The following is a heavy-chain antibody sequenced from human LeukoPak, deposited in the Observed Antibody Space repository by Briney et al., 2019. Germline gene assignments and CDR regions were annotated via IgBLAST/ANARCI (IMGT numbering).Heavy chain of an antibody. CDR2: FYYSGST. V-gene: IGHV4-59*01. Sequence: PSETLSLTCTVSGDSINAYYWGWIRQPPGKGLEWIGFFYYSGSTNYNPSLKSRVTISVDTSKNHFSLKLSSVTAADTAVYYCARGPGGYSYGYYFDYWGQGTLVTVSS. D-gene: IGHD5-18*01. J-gene: IGHJ4*02. CDR1: GDSINAYY. CDR3: ARGPGGYSYGYYFDY.